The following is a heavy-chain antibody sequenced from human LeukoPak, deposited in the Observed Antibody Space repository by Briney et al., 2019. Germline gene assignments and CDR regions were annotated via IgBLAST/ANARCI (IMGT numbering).Heavy chain of an antibody. CDR1: GGSISSSSYY. J-gene: IGHJ4*02. V-gene: IGHV4-39*07. CDR2: IYYSGST. CDR3: ARTIAAAGKTYYFDY. Sequence: SETLSLTCTVSGGSISSSSYYWGWIRQPPGKGLEWIGSIYYSGSTYYNPSLKSRVTISVDTSKNQFSLKLSSVTAADTAVYYCARTIAAAGKTYYFDYWGQGTLVTVSS. D-gene: IGHD6-13*01.